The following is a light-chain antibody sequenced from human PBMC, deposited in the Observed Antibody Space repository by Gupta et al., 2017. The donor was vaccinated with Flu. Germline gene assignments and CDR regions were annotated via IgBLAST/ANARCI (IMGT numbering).Light chain of an antibody. Sequence: IVMTQSPLPLPGPPGEPASISCRSSQSLLHSNGYNYLDWYLQKPGQSPQLLIYLGSNRASGVPDRFSGSGSGTDFTLKISRVEAEDVGVYYCMQALQTPYTFGQGTKLEIK. CDR3: MQALQTPYT. V-gene: IGKV2-28*01. CDR2: LGS. J-gene: IGKJ2*01. CDR1: QSLLHSNGYNY.